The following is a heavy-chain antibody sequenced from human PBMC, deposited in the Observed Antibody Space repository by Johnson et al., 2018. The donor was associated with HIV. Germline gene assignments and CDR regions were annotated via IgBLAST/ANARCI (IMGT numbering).Heavy chain of an antibody. CDR2: INWNGGST. Sequence: VQLVESGGGVVRPGGSLRLSCAASGFKFDDYGMNWVRQTPGKGLEWVSGINWNGGSTAYADSVKGRFTISRDNSKNTLYLQMNSVRTEDTAVDYCARGSGSYYSDAFDIWGQGSMVPVSS. J-gene: IGHJ3*02. V-gene: IGHV3-20*04. D-gene: IGHD1-26*01. CDR1: GFKFDDYG. CDR3: ARGSGSYYSDAFDI.